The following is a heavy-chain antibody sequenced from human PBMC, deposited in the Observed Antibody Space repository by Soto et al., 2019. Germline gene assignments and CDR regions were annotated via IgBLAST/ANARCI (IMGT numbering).Heavy chain of an antibody. Sequence: QVQLVQSGAEVKKPGASVKVSCRASGYTFISYYIHWVRQAPGQGLEWMGLINPSDAYTDYAQKFQGRVTLTRDTSTSIDYMELSSLRSEDTAIYYCARDHVDTPMTNFDYWGQGTLVTVSS. J-gene: IGHJ4*02. D-gene: IGHD5-18*01. V-gene: IGHV1-46*01. CDR2: INPSDAYT. CDR3: ARDHVDTPMTNFDY. CDR1: GYTFISYY.